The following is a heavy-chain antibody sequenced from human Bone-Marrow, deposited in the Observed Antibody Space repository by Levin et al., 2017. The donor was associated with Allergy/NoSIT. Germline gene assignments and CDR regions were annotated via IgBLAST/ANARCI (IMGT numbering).Heavy chain of an antibody. V-gene: IGHV3-48*03. J-gene: IGHJ4*02. Sequence: GGSLRLSCAASGFTFSSYEMNWVRQAPGKGLEWVSYISSSGSTIYYADSVKGRFTISRDNAKNSLYLQMNSLRAEDTAVYYCARSYDILTGFDYWGQGTLVTVSS. CDR3: ARSYDILTGFDY. CDR2: ISSSGSTI. CDR1: GFTFSSYE. D-gene: IGHD3-9*01.